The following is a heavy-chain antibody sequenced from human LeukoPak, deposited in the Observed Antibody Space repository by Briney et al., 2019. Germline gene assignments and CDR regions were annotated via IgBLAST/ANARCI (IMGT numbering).Heavy chain of an antibody. CDR2: IYTRGST. D-gene: IGHD6-6*01. V-gene: IGHV4-4*07. CDR1: GGSISSYY. J-gene: IGHJ3*02. Sequence: SETLSLTCTVSGGSISSYYWSWIRQPAGKGLEWIGRIYTRGSTNYNPSLKSRVTMSVDTSKNQFSLKLSSVTAADTAVYYCASTSIAARDDAFDIWGQGTMVTVSS. CDR3: ASTSIAARDDAFDI.